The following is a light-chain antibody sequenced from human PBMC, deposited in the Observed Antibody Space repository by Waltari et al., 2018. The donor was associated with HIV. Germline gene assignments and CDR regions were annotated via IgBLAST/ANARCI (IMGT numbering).Light chain of an antibody. CDR1: QRIDTTS. Sequence: VLTQSPGTLSVSPGERATLSCRASQRIDTTSVSWYQHKPGQPPRLIIYGASTRASGIPPRFSGSGSGTDFTLIISSLQPEDFASYYCLQDFNLPGAFGQGTRVEIK. V-gene: IGKV3D-7*01. J-gene: IGKJ1*01. CDR2: GAS. CDR3: LQDFNLPGA.